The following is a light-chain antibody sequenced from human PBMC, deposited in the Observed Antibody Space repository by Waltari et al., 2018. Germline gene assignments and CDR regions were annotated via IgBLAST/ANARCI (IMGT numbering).Light chain of an antibody. CDR3: QHYLRLPAT. CDR1: QSVGRS. Sequence: EIVLTQSPGTLSLSPGERATLACRASQSVGRSLAWYQQKPGQAPRLLIYDTSRRATGIPDRFSGSGSGTDVSLTISRLEPEDFAVYYCQHYLRLPATFGQGTKVEI. V-gene: IGKV3-20*01. CDR2: DTS. J-gene: IGKJ1*01.